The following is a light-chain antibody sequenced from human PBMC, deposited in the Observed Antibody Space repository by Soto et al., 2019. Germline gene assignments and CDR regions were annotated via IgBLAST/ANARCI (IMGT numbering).Light chain of an antibody. CDR2: VAS. CDR3: QQYNVWPLT. J-gene: IGKJ4*01. CDR1: QSVSSN. Sequence: EIVMTQSPATLSVSPGERATLSCRASQSVSSNLAWYQQKPGQTPKLLIYVASTRATGIPARFSGSGSGTEFTLTISSLQSEDFAVYDCQQYNVWPLTVGGGTKVEFK. V-gene: IGKV3-15*01.